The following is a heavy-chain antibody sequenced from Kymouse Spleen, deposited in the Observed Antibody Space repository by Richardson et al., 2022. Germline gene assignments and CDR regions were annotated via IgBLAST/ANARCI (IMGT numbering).Heavy chain of an antibody. J-gene: IGHJ6*02. V-gene: IGHV4-59*01. Sequence: QVQLQESGPGLVKPSETLSLTCTVSGGSISSYYWSWIRQPPGKGLEWIGYIYYSGSTNYNPSLKSRVTISVDTSKNQFSLKLSSVTAADTAVYYCAREGIFGVVYGMDVWGQGTTVTVSS. CDR2: IYYSGST. CDR3: AREGIFGVVYGMDV. CDR1: GGSISSYY. D-gene: IGHD3-3*01.